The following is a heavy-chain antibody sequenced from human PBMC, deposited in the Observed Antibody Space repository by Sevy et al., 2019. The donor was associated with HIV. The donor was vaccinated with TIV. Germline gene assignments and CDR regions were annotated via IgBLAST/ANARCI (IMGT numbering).Heavy chain of an antibody. D-gene: IGHD2-15*01. J-gene: IGHJ4*02. CDR1: GFIFSGSA. CDR3: TRQALYCSGNTCYHPDYFDS. V-gene: IGHV3-73*01. CDR2: IRSKAKSYAT. Sequence: GGSLRLSCTASGFIFSGSAIHWVRQASGKGLEWVGRIRSKAKSYATAYAASVKGRFTISRDDSKNTAYLQMNSLKTEDTAVYYCTRQALYCSGNTCYHPDYFDSWGQGTLVTVSS.